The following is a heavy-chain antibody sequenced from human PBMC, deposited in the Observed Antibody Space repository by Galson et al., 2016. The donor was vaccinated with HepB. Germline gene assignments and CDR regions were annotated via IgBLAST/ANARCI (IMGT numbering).Heavy chain of an antibody. CDR1: GGTLNNFV. V-gene: IGHV1-69*13. Sequence: SVKVSCKASGGTLNNFVISWVRQAPRQGLEWLGGIIFTLGPPSYAQTFQGRVTITADESTSTAYMELSSLRSEDTAVYDCARVAAAMRGPLDRWGQGTLVTVSS. J-gene: IGHJ5*02. CDR3: ARVAAAMRGPLDR. CDR2: IIFTLGPP. D-gene: IGHD2-2*01.